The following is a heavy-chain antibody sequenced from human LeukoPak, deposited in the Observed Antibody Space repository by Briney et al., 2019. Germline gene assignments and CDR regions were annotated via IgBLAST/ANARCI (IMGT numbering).Heavy chain of an antibody. Sequence: GESLKISCWGSGYSFTSYWIAWVRQMPGKGLEWMGIIYPGDSVTRYSPSFQGQVTISADKSISTAYLQWSSLKAPDTAMYYCARRYCSGTSCYYFDYWGQGTLVTVSS. J-gene: IGHJ4*02. CDR2: IYPGDSVT. D-gene: IGHD2-2*01. CDR1: GYSFTSYW. CDR3: ARRYCSGTSCYYFDY. V-gene: IGHV5-51*01.